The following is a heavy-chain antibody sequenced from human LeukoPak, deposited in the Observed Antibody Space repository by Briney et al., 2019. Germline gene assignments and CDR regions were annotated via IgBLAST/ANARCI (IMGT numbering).Heavy chain of an antibody. CDR3: VRGYTPDY. J-gene: IGHJ4*02. CDR1: GFIFSDLE. D-gene: IGHD5-18*01. V-gene: IGHV3-48*03. CDR2: ISETGSTI. Sequence: QPGGSLRLSCVASGFIFSDLEMHWVRQAPGKGLEWISFISETGSTIYYADSVTGRFTISRDNAKNSLYLQMDSLRDEDTALYYCVRGYTPDYWGQRALVTVSS.